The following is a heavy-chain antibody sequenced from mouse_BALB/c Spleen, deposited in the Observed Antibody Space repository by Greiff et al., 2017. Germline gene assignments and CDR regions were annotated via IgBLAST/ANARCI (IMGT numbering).Heavy chain of an antibody. D-gene: IGHD2-1*01. CDR2: ISSGGSYT. CDR1: GFTFSSYA. J-gene: IGHJ4*01. V-gene: IGHV5-9-3*01. Sequence: EVKLMESGGGLVKPGGSLKLSCAASGFTFSSYAMSWVRQTPEKRLEWVATISSGGSYTYYPDSVKGRFTISRDNAKNTLYLQMSSLRSEDTAMYYCARRGGIYYGNYDAMDYWGQGTSVTVSS. CDR3: ARRGGIYYGNYDAMDY.